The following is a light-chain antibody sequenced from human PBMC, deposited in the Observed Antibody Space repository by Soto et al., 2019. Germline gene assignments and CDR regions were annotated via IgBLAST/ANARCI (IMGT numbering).Light chain of an antibody. Sequence: QSVLTQPPSVSGAPGQRVTISCAGSSSNIGAGYEVNWYQHLPGAAPKLLIYGNTNRPSGVPDRFSGSKSGTSASLAITGLQAEDEADYYCQSYDSSLSVLYVFGTGTKVTVL. CDR1: SSNIGAGYE. CDR3: QSYDSSLSVLYV. CDR2: GNT. J-gene: IGLJ1*01. V-gene: IGLV1-40*01.